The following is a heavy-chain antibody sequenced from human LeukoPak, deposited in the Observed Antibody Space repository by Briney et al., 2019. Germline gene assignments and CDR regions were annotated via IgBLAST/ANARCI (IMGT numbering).Heavy chain of an antibody. D-gene: IGHD3-3*01. CDR1: GFTFSSYS. CDR3: ANSDFWSGYYSPPYYFDY. V-gene: IGHV3-48*01. Sequence: PGGSLRLSCAASGFTFSSYSMNWVRQAPGKGLEWVSYISSSSSTIYYADSVKGRFTISRDNAKNSLYLQMNSLRAEDTAVYYCANSDFWSGYYSPPYYFDYWGQGTLVTVSS. CDR2: ISSSSSTI. J-gene: IGHJ4*02.